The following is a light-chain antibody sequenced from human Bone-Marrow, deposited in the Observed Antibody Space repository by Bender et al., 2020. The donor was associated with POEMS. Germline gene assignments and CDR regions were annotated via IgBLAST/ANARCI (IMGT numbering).Light chain of an antibody. CDR2: EDT. Sequence: QSALTQPASVSGSPGQSITISCAGTSSDVGGYNLVAWYQQRPGKAPKLIVYEDTKRPSGVSTRFSGSKFDNTASLTISGLQAEDGADYYCYSYATGSTYVFGTGTTVTVL. J-gene: IGLJ1*01. CDR3: YSYATGSTYV. CDR1: SSDVGGYNL. V-gene: IGLV2-23*01.